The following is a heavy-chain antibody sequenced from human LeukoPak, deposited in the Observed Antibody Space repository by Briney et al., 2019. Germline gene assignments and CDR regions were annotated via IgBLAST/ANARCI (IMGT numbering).Heavy chain of an antibody. Sequence: KTSETLSLTCTVSGYSISSGYYWGWIRQPPGKGLEWIGSIYHSGSTYYNPSLKSRVTISVDTSKNQFSLKLSSVTAADTAVYYCARGGGVTSRDYYFDYWGQGTLVTVSS. CDR2: IYHSGST. V-gene: IGHV4-38-2*02. CDR1: GYSISSGYY. J-gene: IGHJ4*02. CDR3: ARGGGVTSRDYYFDY. D-gene: IGHD4-17*01.